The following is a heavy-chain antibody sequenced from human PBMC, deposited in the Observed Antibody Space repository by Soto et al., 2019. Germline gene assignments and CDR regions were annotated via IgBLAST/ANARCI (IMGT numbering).Heavy chain of an antibody. CDR2: ISSSSSYI. V-gene: IGHV3-21*01. J-gene: IGHJ4*02. Sequence: GGSLRLSCAASGFTFSSYSMNWVRQAPGKGLEWVSSISSSSSYIYYADSVKGRFTISRDNAKNSLYLQMNSLRAEDTAVDYCARVGVAAAGTVGDYWGQGTMVTVSS. CDR1: GFTFSSYS. CDR3: ARVGVAAAGTVGDY. D-gene: IGHD6-13*01.